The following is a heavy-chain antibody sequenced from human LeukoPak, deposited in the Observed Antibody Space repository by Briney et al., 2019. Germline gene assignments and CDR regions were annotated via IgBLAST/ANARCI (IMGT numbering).Heavy chain of an antibody. Sequence: SETLSLTCAVYGGSFSGYYWSWIRQPPGKGLEWIGEINHSGSTNYNPSLKSRVTISVDTSKNQFSLKLSSVTAADTAVYYCARGPPTAIYPRAKYSFDYWGQGTLVTVSS. CDR3: ARGPPTAIYPRAKYSFDY. CDR1: GGSFSGYY. CDR2: INHSGST. J-gene: IGHJ4*02. V-gene: IGHV4-34*01. D-gene: IGHD5-18*01.